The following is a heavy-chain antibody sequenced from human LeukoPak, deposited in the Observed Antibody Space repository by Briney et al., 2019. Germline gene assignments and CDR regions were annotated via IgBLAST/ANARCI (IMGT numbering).Heavy chain of an antibody. J-gene: IGHJ4*02. CDR2: INHSGST. CDR1: GGSFSGYY. V-gene: IGHV4-34*01. D-gene: IGHD5-18*01. CDR3: ARTRPGYSYGYSGGTCFDY. Sequence: PSETPSLTCAVYGGSFSGYYWSWIRQPPGKGLEWIGEINHSGSTNYNPSLKSRVTISVDTSKNQFSLKPSSVTAADTAVYYCARTRPGYSYGYSGGTCFDYWGQGTLVTVSS.